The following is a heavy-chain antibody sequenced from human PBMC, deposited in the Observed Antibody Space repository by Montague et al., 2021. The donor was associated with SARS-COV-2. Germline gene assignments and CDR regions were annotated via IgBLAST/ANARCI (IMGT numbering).Heavy chain of an antibody. CDR1: GFTFSSYS. Sequence: SLRLSCAASGFTFSSYSMNWVRQAPGKGLEWVSYISSSSTTIYYADSVKGRFTISRDNAKNSLYLQVNSLRAEDTVVYYCARGGNLWDSSGYYREGYFYGMDVWGQGTTVTVSS. CDR2: ISSSSTTI. J-gene: IGHJ6*02. D-gene: IGHD3-22*01. V-gene: IGHV3-48*04. CDR3: ARGGNLWDSSGYYREGYFYGMDV.